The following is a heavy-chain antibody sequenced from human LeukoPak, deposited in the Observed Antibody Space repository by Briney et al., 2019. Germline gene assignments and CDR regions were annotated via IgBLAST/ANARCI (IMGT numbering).Heavy chain of an antibody. CDR1: GFTFSSYG. Sequence: GGSLRLSCAASGFTFSSYGMLWVRQAPGKGLEWVALIWYDGSNKYYADSVKGRLTISRDNSKNTLYLQMNSLRAEDTAVYYCAREGPRGNSQFDYWGQGTLVTVPS. J-gene: IGHJ4*02. D-gene: IGHD2/OR15-2a*01. CDR2: IWYDGSNK. CDR3: AREGPRGNSQFDY. V-gene: IGHV3-33*01.